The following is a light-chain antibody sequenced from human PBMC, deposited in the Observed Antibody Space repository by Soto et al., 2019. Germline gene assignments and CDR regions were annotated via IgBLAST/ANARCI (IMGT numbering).Light chain of an antibody. CDR1: QSVTSSH. Sequence: EIVLTQTPGTLSVSPGERATLSCRASQSVTSSHLAWFQQKPGQAPRLLIFDASSRATGIPDRFSGSGSGTDFTLTISRLEPEDFAVYYCQQYDSFGAFGEGTKVDI. CDR2: DAS. V-gene: IGKV3-20*01. J-gene: IGKJ1*01. CDR3: QQYDSFGA.